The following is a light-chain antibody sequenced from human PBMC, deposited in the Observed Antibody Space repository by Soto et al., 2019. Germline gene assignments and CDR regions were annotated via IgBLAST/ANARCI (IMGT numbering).Light chain of an antibody. CDR3: QQYASYWT. V-gene: IGKV1-5*03. CDR1: QSISNL. Sequence: IPLTHSPSTLSASLGDWPTISCRASQSISNLLAWYQQKPGKAPKVLIYKASSSESGVPSRFSGSGSGTEFTLTISSLQPDDFATYYCQQYASYWTFGQGTKVDI. J-gene: IGKJ1*01. CDR2: KAS.